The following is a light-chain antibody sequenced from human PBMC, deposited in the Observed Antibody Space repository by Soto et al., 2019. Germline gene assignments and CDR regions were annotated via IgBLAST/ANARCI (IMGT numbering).Light chain of an antibody. Sequence: EIVMTQSPATLSVSPGERATLSCRASQSVSSNLAWYQQKPGQAPRLLIYGASTRATGIPARFSGSGSGTEFTHTINSLQSEDFAVYYCQQYNNWPPPITFGQGTRLEIK. CDR1: QSVSSN. CDR2: GAS. J-gene: IGKJ5*01. CDR3: QQYNNWPPPIT. V-gene: IGKV3-15*01.